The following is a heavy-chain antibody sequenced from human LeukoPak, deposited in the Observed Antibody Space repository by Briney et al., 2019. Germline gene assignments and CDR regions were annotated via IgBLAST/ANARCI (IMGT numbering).Heavy chain of an antibody. Sequence: GGSLRLSCAASGFTFSSYWMSWVRQAPGKGLEWVANIKQDGSEKYYVDSVKGRFTISRDNAKNSLYLQMNSLRAEDTAVYYCARGKTSYYYGSGSYYTFDYWGQGILVTVSS. CDR1: GFTFSSYW. J-gene: IGHJ4*02. CDR3: ARGKTSYYYGSGSYYTFDY. CDR2: IKQDGSEK. V-gene: IGHV3-7*01. D-gene: IGHD3-10*01.